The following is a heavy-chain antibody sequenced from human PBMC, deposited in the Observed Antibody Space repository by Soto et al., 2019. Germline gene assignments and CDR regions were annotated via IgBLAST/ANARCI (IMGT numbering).Heavy chain of an antibody. Sequence: GGSLRLSCTASGFTFGDYAMSWVRQAPGKGLEWVGFIRSKAYGGTTEYAASVKGRFTISRDDSKSIAYLQMNSLKTEDTAVYYCTRGGITIFGVVILDYYYGMDVWGQGTT. J-gene: IGHJ6*02. D-gene: IGHD3-3*01. V-gene: IGHV3-49*04. CDR3: TRGGITIFGVVILDYYYGMDV. CDR1: GFTFGDYA. CDR2: IRSKAYGGTT.